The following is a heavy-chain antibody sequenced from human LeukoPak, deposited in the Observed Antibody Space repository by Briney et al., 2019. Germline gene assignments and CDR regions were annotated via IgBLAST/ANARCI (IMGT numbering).Heavy chain of an antibody. CDR2: IIPIFGTA. J-gene: IGHJ4*02. D-gene: IGHD3-3*01. CDR3: ARAITIFGVVITYLDY. CDR1: GGTFSSYA. Sequence: SVKVSCKASGGTFSSYAISWARQAPGQGLEWMGGIIPIFGTANYAQKFQGRVTITTDESTSTAYMELSSLRSEDTAVYYCARAITIFGVVITYLDYWGQGTLVTVSS. V-gene: IGHV1-69*05.